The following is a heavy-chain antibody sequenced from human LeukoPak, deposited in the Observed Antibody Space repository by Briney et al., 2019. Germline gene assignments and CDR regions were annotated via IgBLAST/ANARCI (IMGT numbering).Heavy chain of an antibody. D-gene: IGHD4-17*01. CDR3: ATGKVLWDYGDQPVSFGDY. Sequence: ASVKVSCKASGYTFTSYYMHWVRQAPGQGLEWMGIINPSGGSTSYAQKFLGRVTMTRDTSTSTVYMELSSLRSEDTAVYYCATGKVLWDYGDQPVSFGDYWGQGTLVTVSS. J-gene: IGHJ4*02. V-gene: IGHV1-46*01. CDR1: GYTFTSYY. CDR2: INPSGGST.